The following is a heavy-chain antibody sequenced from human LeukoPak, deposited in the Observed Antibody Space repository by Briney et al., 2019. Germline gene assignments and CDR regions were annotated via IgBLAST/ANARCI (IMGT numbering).Heavy chain of an antibody. CDR3: AKDSTTVTTSMGEACDI. Sequence: GGSLRLSCAASGFTFSSYGMHWVRQAPGKGLEWVAVISYDGSNKYYADSVKGRFTISRDNSKNTLYLQMNSLRAEDTAVYYCAKDSTTVTTSMGEACDIWGQGTMVTVSS. CDR1: GFTFSSYG. V-gene: IGHV3-30*18. CDR2: ISYDGSNK. J-gene: IGHJ3*02. D-gene: IGHD4-17*01.